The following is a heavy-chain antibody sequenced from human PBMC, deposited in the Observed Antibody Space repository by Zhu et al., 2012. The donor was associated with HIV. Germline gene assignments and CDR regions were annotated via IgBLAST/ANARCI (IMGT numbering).Heavy chain of an antibody. Sequence: QVQLQESGPGLVKPSETLSLTCTVSGDSVSSGSYYWSWIRQSPGKGLEWVGYIYYTGXANCNPSLKGRLTISVETSKNQFSLKLSSVTAADTAVYYCARSWPNYGGNPPYYFDYWGQGTLVTVSS. V-gene: IGHV4-61*01. CDR1: GDSVSSGSYY. J-gene: IGHJ4*02. D-gene: IGHD4-23*01. CDR3: ARSWPNYGGNPPYYFDY. CDR2: IYYTGXA.